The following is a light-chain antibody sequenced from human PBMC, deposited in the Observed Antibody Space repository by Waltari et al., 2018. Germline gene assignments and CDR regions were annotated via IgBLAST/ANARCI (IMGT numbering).Light chain of an antibody. J-gene: IGKJ1*01. V-gene: IGKV3-15*01. CDR3: QQYNDWPPT. Sequence: EIVMTQSPGTLSVSPGERVTLSCRASQTVRRNLAWYQQKPGQAPRRLISGASTRATGIPARFSGSGSGTEFTLTISSLQSEDSAIFYCQQYNDWPPTFGQGTKVEIK. CDR2: GAS. CDR1: QTVRRN.